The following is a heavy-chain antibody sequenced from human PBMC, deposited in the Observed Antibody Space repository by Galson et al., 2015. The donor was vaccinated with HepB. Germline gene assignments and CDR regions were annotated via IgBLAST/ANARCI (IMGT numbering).Heavy chain of an antibody. J-gene: IGHJ4*02. V-gene: IGHV1-69*06. CDR2: IIAVFGTT. Sequence: SVKVSCKAAGGFFSAYGISWVRQAPGQGLEWMGGIIAVFGTTHYAQKFQGRVTITADKSTSTVYMELSSLRSEDTAVYYCARDGTYNGYYFDYWGQGTLVTVSS. CDR3: ARDGTYNGYYFDY. CDR1: GGFFSAYG. D-gene: IGHD1-26*01.